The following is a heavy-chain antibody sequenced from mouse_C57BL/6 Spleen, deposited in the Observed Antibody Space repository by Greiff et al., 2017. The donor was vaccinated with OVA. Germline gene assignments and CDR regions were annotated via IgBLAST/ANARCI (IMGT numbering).Heavy chain of an antibody. CDR3: ARHEDYGSSWDAMDY. V-gene: IGHV1-62-2*01. Sequence: VKLMESGAELVKPGASVKLSCKASGYTFTEYTIHWVKQRSGQGLEWIGWFYPGSGSIKYNEKFKDKATLTADKSSSTVYMELSRLTSEDSAVYFCARHEDYGSSWDAMDYWGQGTSVTVSS. J-gene: IGHJ4*01. CDR1: GYTFTEYT. CDR2: FYPGSGSI. D-gene: IGHD1-1*01.